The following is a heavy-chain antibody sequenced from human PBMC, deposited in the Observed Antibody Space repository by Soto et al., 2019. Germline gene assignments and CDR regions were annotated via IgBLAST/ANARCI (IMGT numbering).Heavy chain of an antibody. D-gene: IGHD3-22*01. J-gene: IGHJ5*02. Sequence: SETLSLTCTVSGGSISSSDYYWSWIRQPPGKGLEWIGYIYYSGSTYYNPSLKSRVTISVDTSKNQFSLKLSSVTAADTAVYYCARELEGYDSSGLNWFDPWGQGTLVTVSS. CDR1: GGSISSSDYY. CDR3: ARELEGYDSSGLNWFDP. CDR2: IYYSGST. V-gene: IGHV4-30-4*01.